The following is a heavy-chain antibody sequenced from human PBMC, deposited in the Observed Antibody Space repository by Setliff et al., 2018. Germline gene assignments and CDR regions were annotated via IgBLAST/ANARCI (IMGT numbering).Heavy chain of an antibody. CDR1: GDTSTTYA. V-gene: IGHV7-4-1*02. CDR2: INTNTGNP. CDR3: ASGPGYGLDY. D-gene: IGHD5-18*01. Sequence: ASVKVSCKASGDTSTTYAIHWVRQAPGQGLEWMGWINTNTGNPTYAQGFTGRFVFSLDTSVSTAYLQISSLKAEDTAVYYCASGPGYGLDYWGQGTLVTVSS. J-gene: IGHJ4*02.